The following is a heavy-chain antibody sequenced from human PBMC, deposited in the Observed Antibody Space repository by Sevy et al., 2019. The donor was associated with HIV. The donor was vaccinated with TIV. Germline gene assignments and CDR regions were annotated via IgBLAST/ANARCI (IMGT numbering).Heavy chain of an antibody. CDR1: GYRFSNNW. CDR3: ASGAHLPLDGFDF. CDR2: IYPGNSDT. D-gene: IGHD1-26*01. V-gene: IGHV5-51*01. Sequence: GESLKISCQGSGYRFSNNWVAWVRQRPGKGLEWMGMIYPGNSDTRYSPSFQAQVIISADKSISTAYVQWRSLKASDTAIYYCASGAHLPLDGFDFWGQGTGVTVSS. J-gene: IGHJ3*01.